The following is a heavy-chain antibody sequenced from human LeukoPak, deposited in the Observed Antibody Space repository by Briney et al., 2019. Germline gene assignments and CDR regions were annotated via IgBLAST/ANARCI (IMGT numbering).Heavy chain of an antibody. J-gene: IGHJ4*02. CDR2: FYSGGGT. CDR1: GFTVSSNY. CDR3: AKDPGYSYGSGSPVHDY. D-gene: IGHD5-18*01. Sequence: GGSLRLSCAASGFTVSSNYMSWVRQAPGKGLEWVSGFYSGGGTYYADSVKGRFTISRDNSKNTLYLQMNSLRAEDTAVYYCAKDPGYSYGSGSPVHDYWGQGTLVTVSS. V-gene: IGHV3-66*01.